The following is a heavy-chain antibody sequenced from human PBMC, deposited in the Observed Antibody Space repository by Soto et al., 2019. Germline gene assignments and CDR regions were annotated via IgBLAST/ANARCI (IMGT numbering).Heavy chain of an antibody. V-gene: IGHV1-69*06. J-gene: IGHJ4*02. CDR1: GGTLSSFINYP. D-gene: IGHD3-3*01. CDR3: ARRDTSGFLRYFDN. Sequence: ASVKVSCKASGGTLSSFINYPINWVRQAPGQGLEWMGGIVPNVGTVNYAQKFQGRVTITADKSTGTAYMELISLRSEDTALYYCARRDTSGFLRYFDNWGQGTLVTVSS. CDR2: IVPNVGTV.